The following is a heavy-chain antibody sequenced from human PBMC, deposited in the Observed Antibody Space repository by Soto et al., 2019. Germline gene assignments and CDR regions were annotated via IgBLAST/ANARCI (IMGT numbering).Heavy chain of an antibody. J-gene: IGHJ4*02. CDR1: GGSINSGGYY. CDR3: ARGYRQSAYSSSWVFAY. D-gene: IGHD6-13*01. V-gene: IGHV4-31*03. Sequence: QVQLQESGPGLVKPSQTLSLICTVSGGSINSGGYYWNWIRQHPGKGLEWIGYILYSGSTYYTPFLRRRDPLSADTSENQFSPKLSSVTAADTAVYFCARGYRQSAYSSSWVFAYWGQGTLVNVSS. CDR2: ILYSGST.